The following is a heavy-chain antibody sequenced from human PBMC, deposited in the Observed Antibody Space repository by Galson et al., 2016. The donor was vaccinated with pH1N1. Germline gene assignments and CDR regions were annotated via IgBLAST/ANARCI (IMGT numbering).Heavy chain of an antibody. Sequence: QSGAEVKKPGESVKISCKGSGYSFSTSWIGWVRQMPGKGLVWMGIIYPRDSDTHYSPSFQGKVTISADNSINTAYLQWSSLQASDTAMYYCARRLGHRYGAYIQDGFDVWGQGTMVIVSS. D-gene: IGHD5-18*01. J-gene: IGHJ3*01. CDR1: GYSFSTSW. CDR2: IYPRDSDT. CDR3: ARRLGHRYGAYIQDGFDV. V-gene: IGHV5-51*01.